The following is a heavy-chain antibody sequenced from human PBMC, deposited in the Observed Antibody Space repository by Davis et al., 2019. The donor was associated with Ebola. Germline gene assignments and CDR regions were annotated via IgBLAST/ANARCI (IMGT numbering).Heavy chain of an antibody. J-gene: IGHJ4*02. Sequence: GGSLRLSCAASGFTFSNAWMSWVRQAPGKGLEWVANIKQDGSEKYYGDSVKGRFTISRDNAKNSLYLQMNSLRAEDTAVYYCARAPRYCSSTSCYTGDYWGQGTLVTVSS. CDR1: GFTFSNAW. CDR3: ARAPRYCSSTSCYTGDY. CDR2: IKQDGSEK. V-gene: IGHV3-7*01. D-gene: IGHD2-2*02.